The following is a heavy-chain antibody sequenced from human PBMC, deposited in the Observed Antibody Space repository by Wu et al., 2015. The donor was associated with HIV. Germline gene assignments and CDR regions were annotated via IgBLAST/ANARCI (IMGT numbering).Heavy chain of an antibody. V-gene: IGHV1-18*01. J-gene: IGHJ4*02. Sequence: QVQLVQSGAEVKKPGSSVKVSCKASGGTFSSYAISWVRQAPGQGLEWMGWISAYNGNTNYAQKLQGRVTMTTDTSTSTAYMELRSLRSDDTAVYYCARYFNYYDSSGYYYSLDYWGQGTLVTVSS. CDR2: ISAYNGNT. CDR3: ARYFNYYDSSGYYYSLDY. D-gene: IGHD3-22*01. CDR1: GGTFSSYA.